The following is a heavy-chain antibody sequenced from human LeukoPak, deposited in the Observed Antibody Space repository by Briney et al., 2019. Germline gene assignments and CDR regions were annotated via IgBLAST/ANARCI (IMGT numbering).Heavy chain of an antibody. Sequence: PGGSLRLSCTASGFTFTSHWMHWVRQVPGKGLVWVSLISWDGGSTYYADSVKGRFTISRDNSKNSLYLQMNSLRTEDTALYYCAKDIRRWLQLYAFDIWGQGTMVTVSS. CDR3: AKDIRRWLQLYAFDI. CDR2: ISWDGGST. CDR1: GFTFTSHW. J-gene: IGHJ3*02. V-gene: IGHV3-43*01. D-gene: IGHD5-24*01.